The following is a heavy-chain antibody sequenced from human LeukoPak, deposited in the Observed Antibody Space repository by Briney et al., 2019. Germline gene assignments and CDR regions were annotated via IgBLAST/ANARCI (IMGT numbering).Heavy chain of an antibody. D-gene: IGHD2-2*02. CDR2: IYYSGST. Sequence: SETLSLTCTVSGGSISSGGYSWSWIRQPPGKGLEWIGYIYYSGSTYYNPSLKSRVTISVDTSKNQFSLKLSSVTAADTAVYYCARGPKGYCSSTSCYTTIWYFDLWGRGTLVTVSS. CDR1: GGSISSGGYS. V-gene: IGHV4-30-2*05. J-gene: IGHJ2*01. CDR3: ARGPKGYCSSTSCYTTIWYFDL.